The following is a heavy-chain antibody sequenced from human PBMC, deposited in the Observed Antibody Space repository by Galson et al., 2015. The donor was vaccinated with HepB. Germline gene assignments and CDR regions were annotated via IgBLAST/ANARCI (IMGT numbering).Heavy chain of an antibody. CDR3: ARRPTGIAAAGTVYYYYGMDV. CDR1: GYSFTSYW. D-gene: IGHD6-13*01. CDR2: IDPSDSYT. V-gene: IGHV5-10-1*01. J-gene: IGHJ6*02. Sequence: QSGAEVKKPGESLRISCKGSGYSFTSYWISWVRQMPGKGLEWMGRIDPSDSYTNYSPSFQGHVTISADKSISTAYLQWSSLKASDTAMYYCARRPTGIAAAGTVYYYYGMDVWGQGTTVTVSS.